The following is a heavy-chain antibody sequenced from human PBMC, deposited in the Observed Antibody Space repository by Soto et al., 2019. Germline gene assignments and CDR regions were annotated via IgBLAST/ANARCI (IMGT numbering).Heavy chain of an antibody. V-gene: IGHV3-33*01. CDR1: AVTFTGFG. CDR3: ARDGVGTTTYFGYFDY. CDR2: IRFDGSNT. J-gene: IGHJ4*02. Sequence: GGSLRLSCAASAVTFTGFGMHWVRQAPGKGLEWVAVIRFDGSNTYYADSVKGRFTISRDNPKNMLYLQMNSLRAEDTAIYYCARDGVGTTTYFGYFDYWGLETLVTSP. D-gene: IGHD1-26*01.